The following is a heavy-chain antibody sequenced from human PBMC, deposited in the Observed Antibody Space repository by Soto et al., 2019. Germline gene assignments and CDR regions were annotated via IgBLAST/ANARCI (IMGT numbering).Heavy chain of an antibody. CDR2: ISSRSDI. CDR3: AREYTAWPLAYGLDV. V-gene: IGHV3-21*01. CDR1: GFTFSTYS. J-gene: IGHJ6*02. Sequence: GGSMRLSCVGSGFTFSTYSINWVRQAPGKGLEWVSSISSRSDIYYADSVKGRFTISRDNAKNSVSLQMNSLRAEDTAIYYCAREYTAWPLAYGLDVWGQGTTVTVSS. D-gene: IGHD2-2*02.